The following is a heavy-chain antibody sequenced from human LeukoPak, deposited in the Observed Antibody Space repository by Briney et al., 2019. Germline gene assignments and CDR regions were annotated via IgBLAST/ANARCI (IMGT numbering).Heavy chain of an antibody. CDR3: ARRVTMVRGVIIHYGMDV. J-gene: IGHJ6*02. CDR1: GYTFTSYY. Sequence: EASVKVSCKASGYTFTSYYMHWVRQAPGQGLEWMGIINPSGGSTSYAQKFQGRVTMTRDTSTSTVYMELSSLRSEDTAVYYCARRVTMVRGVIIHYGMDVWGQGTTVTVSS. D-gene: IGHD3-10*01. CDR2: INPSGGST. V-gene: IGHV1-46*01.